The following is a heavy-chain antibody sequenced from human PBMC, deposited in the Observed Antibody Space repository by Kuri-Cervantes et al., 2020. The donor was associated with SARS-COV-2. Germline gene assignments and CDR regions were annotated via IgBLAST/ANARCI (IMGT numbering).Heavy chain of an antibody. Sequence: LSLTCAASGFPFSSYAMHWVRPALGKGLEWVAVISYDGSNKYYADSVKGRFTISRDNSKNTLYLQMNSLRAEDTAVYYCARPVDSSGYGRPDYWGQGTLVTVSS. D-gene: IGHD3-22*01. CDR2: ISYDGSNK. CDR1: GFPFSSYA. J-gene: IGHJ4*02. CDR3: ARPVDSSGYGRPDY. V-gene: IGHV3-30-3*01.